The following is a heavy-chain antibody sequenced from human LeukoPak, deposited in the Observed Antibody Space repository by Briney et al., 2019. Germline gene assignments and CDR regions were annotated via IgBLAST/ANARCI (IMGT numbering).Heavy chain of an antibody. CDR1: GFTFTTYY. J-gene: IGHJ4*02. CDR3: ARENWTNDF. D-gene: IGHD1/OR15-1a*01. CDR2: INQDGGTK. Sequence: GGSLRLSCAASGFTFTTYYMTWVRQAPGKGLEWVANINQDGGTKYYVDSVKGRFTISRDNAINSVFLQMNSLRAEDTAVYYCARENWTNDFWGQETLVTVSS. V-gene: IGHV3-7*01.